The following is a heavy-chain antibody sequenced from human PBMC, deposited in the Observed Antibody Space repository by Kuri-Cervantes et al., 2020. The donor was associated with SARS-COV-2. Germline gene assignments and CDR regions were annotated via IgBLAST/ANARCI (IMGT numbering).Heavy chain of an antibody. CDR3: VRKPAAGFDF. J-gene: IGHJ4*02. V-gene: IGHV3-7*03. CDR2: IKYDESEK. Sequence: EGSLRLSCSVSGFTFADYWMAWVRQAPGGGLETVANIKYDESEKHHLDSVKGRFIISRDNAENSLFLQMNSLRVEDTAMYYCVRKPAAGFDFWGLGTLVTVSS. CDR1: GFTFADYW. D-gene: IGHD1-14*01.